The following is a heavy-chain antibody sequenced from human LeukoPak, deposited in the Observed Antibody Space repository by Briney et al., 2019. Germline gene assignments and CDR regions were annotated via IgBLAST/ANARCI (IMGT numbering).Heavy chain of an antibody. J-gene: IGHJ6*04. CDR2: ISGSGGST. CDR1: GFTFSSYA. CDR3: ANNPCSSTSCPGGYYYYGMDV. D-gene: IGHD2-2*01. Sequence: PGGSLRLSCAASGFTFSSYAMSWVRQAPGKGLESVSAISGSGGSTYYADSVKGRFTISRDNSKNTLYLQMNSLRAEDTAVYYCANNPCSSTSCPGGYYYYGMDVWGKGTTVTVSS. V-gene: IGHV3-23*01.